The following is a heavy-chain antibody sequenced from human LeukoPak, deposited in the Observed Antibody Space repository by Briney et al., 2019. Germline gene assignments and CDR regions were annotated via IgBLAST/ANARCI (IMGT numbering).Heavy chain of an antibody. D-gene: IGHD6-13*01. J-gene: IGHJ3*02. Sequence: GGSLRLSCAASGFTFDDYAMHWVRQAPGKGLEGVSGISWTSGSIGYADSVKGRFTISRDNAKNSLYLQMNSLRAEDTALYYCAKDTAPDSGYSSSWRHGNAFDIWGQGTMVTVSS. CDR2: ISWTSGSI. V-gene: IGHV3-9*01. CDR1: GFTFDDYA. CDR3: AKDTAPDSGYSSSWRHGNAFDI.